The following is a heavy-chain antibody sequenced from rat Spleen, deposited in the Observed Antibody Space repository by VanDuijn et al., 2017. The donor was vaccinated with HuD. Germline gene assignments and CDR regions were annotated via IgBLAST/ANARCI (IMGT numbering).Heavy chain of an antibody. D-gene: IGHD1-12*02. Sequence: EVQLVESGGGLVQPGRSLKLSCAASGFTFSNYGMAWVRQAPTKGLEWVATISYDGTKPYYRDSVKGRFTISRDNEKSTLYLQMDSLRSEDTATYYCATHFDGSYPFTHWGQGTLVTVSS. CDR3: ATHFDGSYPFTH. J-gene: IGHJ3*01. V-gene: IGHV5-29*01. CDR1: GFTFSNYG. CDR2: ISYDGTKP.